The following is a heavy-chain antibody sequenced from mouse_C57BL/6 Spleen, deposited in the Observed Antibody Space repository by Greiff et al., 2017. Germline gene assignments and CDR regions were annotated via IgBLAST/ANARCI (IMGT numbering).Heavy chain of an antibody. V-gene: IGHV5-4*03. Sequence: EVKLVESGGGLVQPGGSLKLSCAASGFTFSSYAMSWVRQTPEKRLEWVATISDGGSYTNYPDNVKGRFTIARDNAKNNLYLQMSQLTAEDTAMYYFAKSSLYAMDYWGQGTSVTVSS. J-gene: IGHJ4*01. CDR2: ISDGGSYT. CDR3: AKSSLYAMDY. D-gene: IGHD6-2*01. CDR1: GFTFSSYA.